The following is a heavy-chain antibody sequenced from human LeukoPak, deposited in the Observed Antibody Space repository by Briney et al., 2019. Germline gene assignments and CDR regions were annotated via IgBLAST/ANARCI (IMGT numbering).Heavy chain of an antibody. J-gene: IGHJ3*02. Sequence: PGGSLRLSCAASGFTFNDYGMSWVRQAPGKGLEWVSAINCSGGSTYYADSVKGRFTISRDNAKNSLYLQMNSLRAEDTAVYYCASEHRPCCGDCPGGGAFGMWGQGTMVTVSS. CDR2: INCSGGST. D-gene: IGHD2-21*01. CDR1: GFTFNDYG. V-gene: IGHV3-20*04. CDR3: ASEHRPCCGDCPGGGAFGM.